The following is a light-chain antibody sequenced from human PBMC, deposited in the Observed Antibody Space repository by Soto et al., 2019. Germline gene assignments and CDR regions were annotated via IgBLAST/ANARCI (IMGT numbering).Light chain of an antibody. CDR2: GTS. CDR1: QSVSSNS. Sequence: EIVLTQSPDTLSLSPGESATLSCRASQSVSSNSLAWYRRNPGQPPSLLIYGTSTRATDIPRRFSGSGSGTASTLTITSRGPEDFAVYLCQHYDDSPPTFGKGTKVEVK. J-gene: IGKJ1*01. CDR3: QHYDDSPPT. V-gene: IGKV3-20*01.